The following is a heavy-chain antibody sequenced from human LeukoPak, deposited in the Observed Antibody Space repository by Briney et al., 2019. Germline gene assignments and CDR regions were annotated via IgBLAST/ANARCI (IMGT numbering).Heavy chain of an antibody. Sequence: GGTLRLSCAASGFTVSDNDVSWVRQPPGKGLDWVSVIYSDGSTYFADSVKGRFTISRDNSKNTLYLQMNSLRAEDTAIYYCASSYSSGWYYFDYWGQGTLVTV. V-gene: IGHV3-53*01. D-gene: IGHD6-19*01. J-gene: IGHJ4*02. CDR3: ASSYSSGWYYFDY. CDR2: IYSDGST. CDR1: GFTVSDND.